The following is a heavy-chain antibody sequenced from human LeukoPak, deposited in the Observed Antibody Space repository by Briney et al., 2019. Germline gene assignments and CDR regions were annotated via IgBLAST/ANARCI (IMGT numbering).Heavy chain of an antibody. CDR1: GGTFIGYA. J-gene: IGHJ3*02. Sequence: SVKVSCKASGGTFIGYAITWVRQAPGQGVEWMGGIIPIFGTANYAQKFQGRVTITADKFTSTAYMELSSLRSEDTAVYYCARDEGAKIAFDNWGQGTMVTVSS. CDR2: IIPIFGTA. V-gene: IGHV1-69*06. CDR3: ARDEGAKIAFDN. D-gene: IGHD1-26*01.